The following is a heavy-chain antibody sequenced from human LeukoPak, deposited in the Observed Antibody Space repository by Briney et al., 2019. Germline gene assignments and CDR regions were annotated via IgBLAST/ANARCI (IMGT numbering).Heavy chain of an antibody. D-gene: IGHD3-16*02. J-gene: IGHJ3*02. Sequence: ASVEVSCKASGYTFTGYYMHWARQAPGQGLEWMGRINPNSGGTNYAQKFQGRVTMTRDTSISTAYMELSRLRSDDTAVYYCARDLSYDYVWGSYRPMVSFDIWGQGTMVTVSS. CDR1: GYTFTGYY. CDR3: ARDLSYDYVWGSYRPMVSFDI. CDR2: INPNSGGT. V-gene: IGHV1-2*06.